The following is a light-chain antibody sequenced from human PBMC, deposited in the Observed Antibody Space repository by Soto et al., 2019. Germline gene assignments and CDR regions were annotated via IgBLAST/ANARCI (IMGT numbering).Light chain of an antibody. Sequence: EIVLTQSPGTLSLSPGERATLSCRASQSVSSSYLAWYQQKPGQAPRLLIYGASSRATGIPDRFSGSGSGTDFTLTISRLEPEDFAVYYCQQYGSSPFTFGPWTKGDIK. V-gene: IGKV3-20*01. J-gene: IGKJ3*01. CDR3: QQYGSSPFT. CDR2: GAS. CDR1: QSVSSSY.